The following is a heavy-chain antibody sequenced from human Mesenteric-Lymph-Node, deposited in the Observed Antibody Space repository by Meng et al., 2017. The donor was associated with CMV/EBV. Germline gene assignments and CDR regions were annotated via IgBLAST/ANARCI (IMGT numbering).Heavy chain of an antibody. CDR1: GGSITSNYW. J-gene: IGHJ4*02. CDR2: ISHSGST. V-gene: IGHV4-4*02. D-gene: IGHD3-10*01. CDR3: ARGRNYYGSGIDY. Sequence: CAVSGGSITSNYWLRWVRQPPGKGLEWIGEISHSGSTNDNPSLKRRVTISVDRSKNQFSLNLSSVTAADTAVYYCARGRNYYGSGIDYWGQGTLVTVSS.